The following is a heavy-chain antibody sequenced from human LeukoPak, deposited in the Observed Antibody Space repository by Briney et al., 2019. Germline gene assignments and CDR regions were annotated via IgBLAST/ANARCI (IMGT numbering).Heavy chain of an antibody. Sequence: GGSLRLSCAASGFTFSSYGMHWVRQAPGKGLEWVAVISYDGSNKYYADSVKGRFTISRDNSKNTLYLQMNSLRAEDTAVYYCAKDWGLIAVAGSFDYWGQGTLVTVSS. D-gene: IGHD6-19*01. CDR1: GFTFSSYG. CDR2: ISYDGSNK. V-gene: IGHV3-30*18. CDR3: AKDWGLIAVAGSFDY. J-gene: IGHJ4*02.